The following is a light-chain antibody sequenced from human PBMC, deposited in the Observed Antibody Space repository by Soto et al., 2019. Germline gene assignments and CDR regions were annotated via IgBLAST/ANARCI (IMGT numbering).Light chain of an antibody. Sequence: EIVMTQSPATLSVSPGERATLSCRASQSVSIKLAWYQQKPGQAPRLLIYGASTRATGFPARFSGSGSGTDFTLTINSLKTEDSAVYYCQQYNNWPPVTFGGGTKVDIK. CDR2: GAS. J-gene: IGKJ4*01. V-gene: IGKV3-15*01. CDR3: QQYNNWPPVT. CDR1: QSVSIK.